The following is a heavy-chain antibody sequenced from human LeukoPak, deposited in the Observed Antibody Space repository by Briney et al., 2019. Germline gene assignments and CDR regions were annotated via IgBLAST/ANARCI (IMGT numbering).Heavy chain of an antibody. CDR1: GFTFSSYA. D-gene: IGHD6-13*01. CDR2: IYYSGST. V-gene: IGHV4-39*01. Sequence: VSLRLSCAASGFTFSSYAMSWVRQPRGKGLEWIANIYYSGSTSYNPSLKSRVTISVDTSNNQFSLRLSSVTATDTAVYFCARSSSWYREFDYWGQGTLVTVSS. J-gene: IGHJ4*02. CDR3: ARSSSWYREFDY.